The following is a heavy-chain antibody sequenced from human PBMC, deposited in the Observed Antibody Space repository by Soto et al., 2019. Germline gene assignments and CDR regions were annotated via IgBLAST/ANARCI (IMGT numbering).Heavy chain of an antibody. D-gene: IGHD3-10*01. CDR3: ARERGDYYYYAMDV. Sequence: QVQLQESGPGLVKPSQTLSLTCTVSGVSIRSGDYYWSWIRQPPGKGLEWIGYIYYSGSTYYNPSLRSRASISVDTYKKQFSLKLSSVTVADTAVYYCARERGDYYYYAMDVWGQGTTVTVSS. CDR1: GVSIRSGDYY. V-gene: IGHV4-30-4*01. CDR2: IYYSGST. J-gene: IGHJ6*02.